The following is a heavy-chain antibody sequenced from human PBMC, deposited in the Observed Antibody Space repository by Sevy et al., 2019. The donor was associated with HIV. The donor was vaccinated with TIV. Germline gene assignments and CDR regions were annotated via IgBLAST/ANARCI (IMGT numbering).Heavy chain of an antibody. CDR1: GFTFSSYG. J-gene: IGHJ4*02. CDR2: ISYDGSNK. V-gene: IGHV3-30*18. CDR3: AKSPGIAAAGKYFDY. Sequence: GGSLRLSCAAPGFTFSSYGMHWVRQAPGKGLEWVAVISYDGSNKYYADSVKGRFTISRDNSKNTLYLQMNSLRAEDTAVYYCAKSPGIAAAGKYFDYWGQGTLVTVSS. D-gene: IGHD6-13*01.